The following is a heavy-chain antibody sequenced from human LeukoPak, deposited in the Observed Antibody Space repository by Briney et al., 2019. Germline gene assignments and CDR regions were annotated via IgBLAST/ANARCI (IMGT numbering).Heavy chain of an antibody. V-gene: IGHV3-48*03. CDR3: ARSFWIGDYAT. CDR1: GLNFSSDE. D-gene: IGHD4-17*01. J-gene: IGHJ5*02. Sequence: PGGSLRLSCAASGLNFSSDEMNWVRQAPGKGLAWVSYISGSATTIYYADSVRGRFTISRDNAKNSLYLQMNSLRVEDTAVYYCARSFWIGDYATWGQGTLVTVSS. CDR2: ISGSATTI.